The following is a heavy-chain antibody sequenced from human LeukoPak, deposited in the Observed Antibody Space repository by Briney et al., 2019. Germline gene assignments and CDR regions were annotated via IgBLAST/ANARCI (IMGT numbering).Heavy chain of an antibody. Sequence: GGSLRLSCAASGFTFSSHCMHWVRQAPGKGLVWVSRIKSDGSTTNYADSVKGRFTISRDTAKNSLYLQMNSLRADDTAVYYCARDSQLLHAFDIWGQGTMVTVSS. CDR1: GFTFSSHC. J-gene: IGHJ3*02. CDR3: ARDSQLLHAFDI. CDR2: IKSDGSTT. D-gene: IGHD2-2*01. V-gene: IGHV3-74*01.